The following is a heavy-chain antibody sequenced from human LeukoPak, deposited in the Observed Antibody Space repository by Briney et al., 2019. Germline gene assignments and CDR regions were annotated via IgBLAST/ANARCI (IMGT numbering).Heavy chain of an antibody. V-gene: IGHV3-23*01. CDR2: ITGSTGNT. D-gene: IGHD3-3*01. J-gene: IGHJ4*02. CDR3: ARDQYDTWSRRGNFDS. Sequence: PGGSLRLSCVASGFTFSNYAMSWVRQAPGMGLEWVSAITGSTGNTYHADSVRGRFTISRDNTKNSLYLQMNSLRVEDTAVFYCARDQYDTWSRRGNFDSWGQGTLAIVSS. CDR1: GFTFSNYA.